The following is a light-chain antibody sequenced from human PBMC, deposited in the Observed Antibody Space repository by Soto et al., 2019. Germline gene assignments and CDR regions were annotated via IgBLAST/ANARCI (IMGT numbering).Light chain of an antibody. CDR2: RNI. Sequence: QSVLTQPPSASGTPGQRVTISCSGSNSDIGSKYVYCYQQFPGTTPKLLIYRNIHRPSGVAARRSGSNSATSASLAISDLRYEDEEDDYCASWDAGGCVPAFGGGTKLTVL. CDR3: ASWDAGGCVPA. CDR1: NSDIGSKY. V-gene: IGLV1-47*01. J-gene: IGLJ2*01.